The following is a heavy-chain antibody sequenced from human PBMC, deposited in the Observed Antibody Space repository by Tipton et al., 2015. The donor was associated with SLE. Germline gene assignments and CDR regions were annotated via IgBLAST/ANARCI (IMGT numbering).Heavy chain of an antibody. V-gene: IGHV4-59*01. CDR1: GGSISSYY. CDR2: IYYSGST. D-gene: IGHD3-22*01. J-gene: IGHJ4*02. CDR3: ARLYSNTYYYDSSYYFDY. Sequence: TLSLTCTVSGGSISSYYWSWIRQPPGKGLEWIGYIYYSGSTNYNPSLKSRVTISVDTSKNQFSLKLSSVTAADTAVYYCARLYSNTYYYDSSYYFDYWGQGTPVTVSS.